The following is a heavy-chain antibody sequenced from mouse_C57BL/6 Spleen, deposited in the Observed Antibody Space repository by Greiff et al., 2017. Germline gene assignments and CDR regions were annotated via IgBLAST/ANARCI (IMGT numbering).Heavy chain of an antibody. J-gene: IGHJ4*01. CDR3: ARSGTTVVAYYYAMDD. CDR2: IDPSDSST. V-gene: IGHV1-69*01. D-gene: IGHD1-1*01. Sequence: VQLQQPGAELVMPGASVKLSCKASGYTFTSYWLHWVKQRPGQGLEWIGEIDPSDSSTNYNQKFKGKSTLTVDKSSSTAYMQLSSLTSEDSAVYYCARSGTTVVAYYYAMDDGGQGTSVTVSS. CDR1: GYTFTSYW.